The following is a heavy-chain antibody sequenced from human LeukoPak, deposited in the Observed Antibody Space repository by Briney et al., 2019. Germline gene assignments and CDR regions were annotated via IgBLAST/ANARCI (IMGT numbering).Heavy chain of an antibody. D-gene: IGHD3-10*01. Sequence: ASVKVSCKASGYTFTVYFMHWVRQAPGQGLEWMGWINPNSGGTNYAQKFQGRVTMTRDTSISTAYMELSRLRSDDTAVYYCARGLSGSGSYYDYGMDVWGQGTTVTVSS. J-gene: IGHJ6*02. CDR3: ARGLSGSGSYYDYGMDV. CDR1: GYTFTVYF. V-gene: IGHV1-2*02. CDR2: INPNSGGT.